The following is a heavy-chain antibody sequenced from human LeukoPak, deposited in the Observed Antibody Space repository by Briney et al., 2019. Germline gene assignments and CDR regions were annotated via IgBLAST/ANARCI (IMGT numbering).Heavy chain of an antibody. CDR1: GFTFSSYA. CDR2: ISGSGGST. V-gene: IGHV3-23*01. D-gene: IGHD4-23*01. J-gene: IGHJ1*01. Sequence: GGSLRLSCAASGFTFSSYAMSWVRQAPGKGLEWVSAISGSGGSTYYADSVKGRFTISRDNSKNTLYLQMNSLRAEDTAVYYCATRWEGGGNSVVQPPAEYFQHWGQGTLVTVSS. CDR3: ATRWEGGGNSVVQPPAEYFQH.